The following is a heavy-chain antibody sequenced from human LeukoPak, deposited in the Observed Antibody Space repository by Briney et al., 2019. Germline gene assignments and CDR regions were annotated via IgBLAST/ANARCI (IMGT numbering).Heavy chain of an antibody. J-gene: IGHJ6*03. Sequence: GGSLRLSCAASGFTFDDYGMSWVRQAPGKGLEWVSGINWNGGSTGYADSVKGRFTISRDNAKNSLYPQMNSLRAEDTALYYCARSHYYYYMDVWGKGTTVTVSS. CDR1: GFTFDDYG. CDR3: ARSHYYYYMDV. CDR2: INWNGGST. V-gene: IGHV3-20*04.